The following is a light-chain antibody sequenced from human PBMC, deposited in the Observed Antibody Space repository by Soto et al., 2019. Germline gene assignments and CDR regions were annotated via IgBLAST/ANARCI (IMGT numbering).Light chain of an antibody. Sequence: DIQMTQSPSSLSASVGDRVTITCRASQNISNYLNWYQQKPGKAPRLLMYAASSLQSGVPSRFGGSGSGTDFTLTISGLQPEDLATYYCQQTYSTPPYTFGQGTKLEIK. CDR1: QNISNY. J-gene: IGKJ2*01. CDR3: QQTYSTPPYT. CDR2: AAS. V-gene: IGKV1-39*01.